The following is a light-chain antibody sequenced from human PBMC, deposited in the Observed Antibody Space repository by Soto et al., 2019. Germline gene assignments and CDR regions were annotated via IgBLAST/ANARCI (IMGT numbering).Light chain of an antibody. J-gene: IGKJ2*01. Sequence: DIQMTQSPSSLSASVGDRVIITCQASQDISNYLNWYQQKPGKAPKLLIYDASNLQTGVPSRFSGSGSGTDFTFTISSLQPEDIATYYCQQYENLPYTFGQGTSLEIK. CDR3: QQYENLPYT. CDR2: DAS. CDR1: QDISNY. V-gene: IGKV1-33*01.